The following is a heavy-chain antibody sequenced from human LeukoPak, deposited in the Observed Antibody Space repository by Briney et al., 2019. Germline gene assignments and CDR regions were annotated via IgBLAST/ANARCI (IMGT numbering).Heavy chain of an antibody. CDR1: GGSIRSSTYY. Sequence: SETLSLTCTVSGGSIRSSTYYWGWIRQPPGKGLEWIGSIYYSGSTNYNPSLKSRVTISVDTSKNHFSLTLSSVTAADTAVYYCAGQPPRDMGLDYWGQGSLVTVSS. J-gene: IGHJ4*02. CDR2: IYYSGST. CDR3: AGQPPRDMGLDY. V-gene: IGHV4-39*01. D-gene: IGHD2-15*01.